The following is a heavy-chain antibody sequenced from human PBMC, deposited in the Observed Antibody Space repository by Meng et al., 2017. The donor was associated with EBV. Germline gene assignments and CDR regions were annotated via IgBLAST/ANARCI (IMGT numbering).Heavy chain of an antibody. CDR3: ARRGGVADWFDP. CDR1: GYTFTSYA. CDR2: INAGNGNT. V-gene: IGHV1-3*01. J-gene: IGHJ5*02. Sequence: QLVQSGAEVKKPGASVKVSCKASGYTFTSYAMHWVRQAPGQRLEWMGWINAGNGNTKYSQKFQGRVTITRDTSASTAYMELSSLRSEDTAVYYCARRGGVADWFDPWGQGTLVTVSS. D-gene: IGHD2-15*01.